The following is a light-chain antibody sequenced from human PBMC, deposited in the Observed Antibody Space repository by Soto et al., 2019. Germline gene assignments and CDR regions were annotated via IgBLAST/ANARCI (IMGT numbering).Light chain of an antibody. CDR1: QGISSY. Sequence: IQLTQSPSSLSASVGDRVTITCRASQGISSYLAWYQQKPGKAPKLLIYAASTLQSGVPSRFSGSGSATDFTLTISSLQPEDFATYYCQQLNSYPPFTFGPGTKVDIK. CDR2: AAS. V-gene: IGKV1-9*01. J-gene: IGKJ3*01. CDR3: QQLNSYPPFT.